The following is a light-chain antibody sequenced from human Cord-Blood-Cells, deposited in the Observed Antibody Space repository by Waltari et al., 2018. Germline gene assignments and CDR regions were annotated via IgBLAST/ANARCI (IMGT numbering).Light chain of an antibody. Sequence: SYELPQPPSVSVSPGQMARITCSGAALPKKYAYWYQQKPGQFPVLVIYKDSERPSGIPERFSGSSSGTIVTLTISGVQAEDEADYYCLSADSSGTYPVFGGGTKLTVL. V-gene: IGLV3-16*01. J-gene: IGLJ3*02. CDR3: LSADSSGTYPV. CDR2: KDS. CDR1: ALPKKY.